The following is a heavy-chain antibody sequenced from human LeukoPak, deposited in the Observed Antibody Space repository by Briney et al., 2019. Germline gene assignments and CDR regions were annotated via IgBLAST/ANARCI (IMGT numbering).Heavy chain of an antibody. V-gene: IGHV4-30-2*01. CDR1: GGSISSGGYS. CDR3: ARTTIFGVVMSPWFDP. J-gene: IGHJ5*02. D-gene: IGHD3-3*01. CDR2: IYHSGST. Sequence: SQTLFLTCAVSGGSISSGGYSWSWIRQPPGKGLEWIGYIYHSGSTYYNPSLKSRVTISVDRSKNQFSLKLSSVTAADTAVYYCARTTIFGVVMSPWFDPWGQGTLVTVSS.